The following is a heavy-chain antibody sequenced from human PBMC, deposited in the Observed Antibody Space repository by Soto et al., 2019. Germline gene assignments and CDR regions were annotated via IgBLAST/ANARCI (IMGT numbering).Heavy chain of an antibody. Sequence: LETLSLTCAVSGGSFTSNNWWPWVRQPPGQGLEWIGEIYRTGSTNYNPSLKSRVTISLDKSENQFSLKVTSLTAADTAFYYCAGRDPGTSVDYWGQGTLVTVSS. V-gene: IGHV4-4*02. CDR2: IYRTGST. CDR3: AGRDPGTSVDY. CDR1: GGSFTSNNW. D-gene: IGHD1-7*01. J-gene: IGHJ4*02.